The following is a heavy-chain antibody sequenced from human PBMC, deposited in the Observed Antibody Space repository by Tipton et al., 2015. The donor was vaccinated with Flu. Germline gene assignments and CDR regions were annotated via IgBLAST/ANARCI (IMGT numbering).Heavy chain of an antibody. CDR1: GGSVSSGSYY. D-gene: IGHD6-19*01. V-gene: IGHV4-61*01. Sequence: TLSLTCTVSGGSVSSGSYYWSWIRQPPGKGLEWIGYIYYSGSTNYNPSLKSRVTISVDTSKNQFSLKLSSVTAADTAVYYCARDQSGSSGSPWGYYYYYMDVWGKGTTVTVSS. CDR2: IYYSGST. CDR3: ARDQSGSSGSPWGYYYYYMDV. J-gene: IGHJ6*03.